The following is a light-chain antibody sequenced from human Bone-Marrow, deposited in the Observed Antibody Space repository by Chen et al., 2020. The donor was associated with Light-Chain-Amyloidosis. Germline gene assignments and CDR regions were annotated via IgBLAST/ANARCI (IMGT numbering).Light chain of an antibody. V-gene: IGLV3-25*03. CDR1: DLPTKY. CDR2: RDT. CDR3: QPADSSGTYEVI. Sequence: SYELTQPPSVSVSPGQTARITCSGDDLPTKYAYWYQQKPGQAPVLVIHRDTERPSGISERFSGSSSGTTATLPISGVQAEDEADYHCQPADSSGTYEVIFGGGTKLTVL. J-gene: IGLJ2*01.